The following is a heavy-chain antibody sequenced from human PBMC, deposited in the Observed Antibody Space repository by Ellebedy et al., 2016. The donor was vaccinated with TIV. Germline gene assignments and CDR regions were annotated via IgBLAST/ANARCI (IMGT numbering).Heavy chain of an antibody. CDR3: ARRVGATPPDF. D-gene: IGHD1-26*01. CDR1: GGSFSGYY. Sequence: SETLSLXXAVYGGSFSGYYWTWIRQSPGKGLEWIGEINHGGSVRYSPSLKSRVSISVDTSKNQFSLNLTSVTAADTAVYYCARRVGATPPDFWGQGTLVTVSS. CDR2: INHGGSV. V-gene: IGHV4-34*01. J-gene: IGHJ4*02.